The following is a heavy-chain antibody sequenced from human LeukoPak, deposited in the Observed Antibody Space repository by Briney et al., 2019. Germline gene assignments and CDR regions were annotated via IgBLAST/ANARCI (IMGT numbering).Heavy chain of an antibody. D-gene: IGHD3-10*01. J-gene: IGHJ5*02. CDR2: IYPSDSSV. V-gene: IGHV5-51*01. Sequence: GESLKISCKGSGYRFTSYYIAWLRQMPGKGLEWMGVIYPSDSSVTYSPSFQGQVTFSADKSISTAYLQWSSLKASDTAMYFCARTSFVRGVVYWFDPWGQGTQVIVSS. CDR3: ARTSFVRGVVYWFDP. CDR1: GYRFTSYY.